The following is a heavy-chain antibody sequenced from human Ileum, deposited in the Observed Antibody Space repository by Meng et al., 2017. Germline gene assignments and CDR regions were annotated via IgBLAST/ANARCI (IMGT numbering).Heavy chain of an antibody. D-gene: IGHD6-13*01. CDR1: GFIFSSYS. Sequence: GESLKISCAASGFIFSSYSMNWGRQAPGKGLEWVSSISSSSSYIYYADSVKGRFTISIDTAKNSLSLQMNSLRAEDTDVYYCASLGVIAPAGGRYYGMDVWGQETTVTVSS. CDR3: ASLGVIAPAGGRYYGMDV. V-gene: IGHV3-21*01. CDR2: ISSSSSYI. J-gene: IGHJ6*02.